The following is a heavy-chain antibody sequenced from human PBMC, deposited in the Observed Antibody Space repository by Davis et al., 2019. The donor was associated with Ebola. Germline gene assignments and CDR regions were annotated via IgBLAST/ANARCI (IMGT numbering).Heavy chain of an antibody. CDR3: AKYLYAYMYYFDY. CDR1: GVRFGFYG. CDR2: IRHDESNK. Sequence: GESLKISCAVSGVRFGFYGMHWVRQAPDKGLEWVSFIRHDESNKYYADSVKGRFTISRDKSKNTLYLQMNNLRADDTAVYYCAKYLYAYMYYFDYWGQGTLVTVSS. V-gene: IGHV3-30*02. D-gene: IGHD5/OR15-5a*01. J-gene: IGHJ4*02.